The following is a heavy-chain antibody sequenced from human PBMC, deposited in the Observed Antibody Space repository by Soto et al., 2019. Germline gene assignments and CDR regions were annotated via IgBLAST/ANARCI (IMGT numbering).Heavy chain of an antibody. Sequence: EVQVLESGGGLVEPGGSLRLSCVASGFTFSNYAINWVRQAPGKGLEWVSIISGSGGWTDYADSVKGRFTISRDNSKNTLYLQMGSLTAEDTAVYYCAKKGGSSTPGNWFDAWGLGTLVTVSS. CDR2: ISGSGGWT. J-gene: IGHJ5*02. V-gene: IGHV3-23*01. D-gene: IGHD6-6*01. CDR1: GFTFSNYA. CDR3: AKKGGSSTPGNWFDA.